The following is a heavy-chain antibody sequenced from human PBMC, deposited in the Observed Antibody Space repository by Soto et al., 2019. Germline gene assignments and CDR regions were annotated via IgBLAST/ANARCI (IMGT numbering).Heavy chain of an antibody. D-gene: IGHD6-13*01. V-gene: IGHV3-9*01. J-gene: IGHJ4*02. CDR3: AKDMEAAAGTPGDY. CDR2: ISWNSGSI. Sequence: EVQLVESGGGLVQPGRSLRLSCAASGFTFDDYAMHWVRQAPGKGLEWGSGISWNSGSIGYADSVKGRFTISRDNAKNSLYLQMNSLRAEDTALYYCAKDMEAAAGTPGDYWGQGTLVTVSS. CDR1: GFTFDDYA.